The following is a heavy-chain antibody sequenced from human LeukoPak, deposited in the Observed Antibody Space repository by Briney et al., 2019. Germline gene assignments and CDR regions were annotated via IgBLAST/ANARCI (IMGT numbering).Heavy chain of an antibody. J-gene: IGHJ4*02. CDR2: ISSSGNTI. Sequence: PGGSESLLCAASGFPYRERDEIGVRQAPGKGLEWVSYISSSGNTIFYADSVKGRFTISRDDAENSLYLQMNSLRVEDTAVYYCGRVPLDVSMPPIRGERTLVTVSS. D-gene: IGHD2/OR15-2a*01. CDR3: GRVPLDVSMPPI. V-gene: IGHV3-48*03. CDR1: GFPYRERD.